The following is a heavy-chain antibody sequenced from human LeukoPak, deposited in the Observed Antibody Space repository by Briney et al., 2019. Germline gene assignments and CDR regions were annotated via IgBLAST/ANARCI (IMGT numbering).Heavy chain of an antibody. J-gene: IGHJ4*02. Sequence: GGSLRLSCTASGFTFGDYAMSWVRQAPGKGLEWVGFIRSKAYGGTTEYAASVKGRFTISRDDSKSIAYLQMNSLKTEDTAVYYCTRVVQVRGVITPTFDYWGQGTLVTVSS. CDR1: GFTFGDYA. CDR3: TRVVQVRGVITPTFDY. V-gene: IGHV3-49*04. D-gene: IGHD3-10*01. CDR2: IRSKAYGGTT.